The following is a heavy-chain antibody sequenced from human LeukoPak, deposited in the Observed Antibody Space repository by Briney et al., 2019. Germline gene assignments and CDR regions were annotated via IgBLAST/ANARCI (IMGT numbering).Heavy chain of an antibody. J-gene: IGHJ4*02. CDR1: GFTFTNYT. Sequence: GTSLRLSCVASGFTFTNYTMSWVRQAPGKGLEWVSAITGSDGSSYYADSVKGRFTISRDNSKNTLYLQVNSLRAEDTAVYYCAKWGDYDILTGYYVPDYWGQGTLVTVSS. V-gene: IGHV3-23*01. CDR2: ITGSDGSS. D-gene: IGHD3-9*01. CDR3: AKWGDYDILTGYYVPDY.